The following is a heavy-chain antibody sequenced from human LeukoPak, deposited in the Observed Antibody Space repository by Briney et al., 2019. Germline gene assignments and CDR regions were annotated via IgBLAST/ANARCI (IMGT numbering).Heavy chain of an antibody. CDR1: GFTVSSNY. V-gene: IGHV3-48*03. D-gene: IGHD1-20*01. J-gene: IGHJ4*02. CDR2: ISSSGSTI. CDR3: ARGEYNWNDGYYFDY. Sequence: RGSPRLSCAASGFTVSSNYMNWVRQAPGKGLEWVSYISSSGSTIYYADSVKGRFTISRDNAKNSLYLQMNSLRAEDTAVYYCARGEYNWNDGYYFDYWGQGTLVTVSS.